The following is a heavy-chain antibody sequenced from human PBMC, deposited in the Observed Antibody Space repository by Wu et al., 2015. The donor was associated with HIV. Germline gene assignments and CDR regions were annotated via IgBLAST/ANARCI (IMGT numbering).Heavy chain of an antibody. CDR3: ARDRYYYESSGPYYFDH. V-gene: IGHV1-18*01. Sequence: LVQSGAEVKKPGASVKVSCKASGYTFNRYGISWVRQAPGQGLEWMGWISGYNANIKYAQKFQGRVIMTTDTSTSTAYMELRSLRPDDTAVYYCARDRYYYESSGPYYFDHWGQGTLVSVSS. CDR1: GYTFNRYG. D-gene: IGHD3-22*01. J-gene: IGHJ4*02. CDR2: ISGYNANI.